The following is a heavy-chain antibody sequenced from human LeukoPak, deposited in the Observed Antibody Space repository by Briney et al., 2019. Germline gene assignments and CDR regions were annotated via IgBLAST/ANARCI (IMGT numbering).Heavy chain of an antibody. CDR3: ARDLGATDY. CDR2: IYYSGST. D-gene: IGHD1-26*01. CDR1: GGSISSYY. Sequence: KPSETLSLTCTVSGGSISSYYWSWIRQPPGKGLEWIGYIYYSGSTNYNPSLKSRVTISVDTSKNQFSLKLSSVTAADTAVYYCARDLGATDYWGQGTLVTVSS. J-gene: IGHJ4*02. V-gene: IGHV4-59*08.